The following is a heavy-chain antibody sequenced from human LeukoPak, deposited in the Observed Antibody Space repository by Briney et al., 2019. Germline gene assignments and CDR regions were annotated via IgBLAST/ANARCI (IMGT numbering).Heavy chain of an antibody. V-gene: IGHV3-48*02. D-gene: IGHD2/OR15-2a*01. CDR2: ITSTSSPI. CDR1: GFTFNTYS. J-gene: IGHJ4*02. Sequence: PGGSLRLSCAASGFTFNTYSMNWARQAPGKGLEWVSYITSTSSPIYYADSVKGRFTISRDNARNSLHLQMNSLRDEDTAVYYCARDGSNSGPDFDYWGQGILVTVSS. CDR3: ARDGSNSGPDFDY.